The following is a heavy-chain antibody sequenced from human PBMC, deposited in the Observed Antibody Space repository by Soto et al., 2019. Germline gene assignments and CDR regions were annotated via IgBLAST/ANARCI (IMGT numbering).Heavy chain of an antibody. D-gene: IGHD6-13*01. CDR1: GFTFSDYY. V-gene: IGHV3-11*05. J-gene: IGHJ2*01. CDR2: INSSSSYT. Sequence: QVQLVESGGGVVQPGRSLRLSCAASGFTFSDYYMSWIRQAPGKGLEWVSYINSSSSYTNYADSVKGRFTISRDNAKNSLYLQMNSLRAEDTAVYYCARTIAAAGGRRYFDLWGRGTLVTVSS. CDR3: ARTIAAAGGRRYFDL.